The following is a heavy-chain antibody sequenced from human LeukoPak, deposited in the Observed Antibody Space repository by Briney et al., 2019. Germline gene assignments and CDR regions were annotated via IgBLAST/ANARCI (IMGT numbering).Heavy chain of an antibody. D-gene: IGHD2-21*01. CDR2: ISSSSSYI. CDR1: GFTFSSYS. CDR3: ARGGCGGGCFDY. V-gene: IGHV3-21*01. Sequence: PGGSLRLSCAASGFTFSSYSMNWVRQAPGKGLEWVSSISSSSSYIYYADSVKGRFTISRDNAKNSLYLQMNSLRAEDTAVYYCARGGCGGGCFDYWGQGTLVTVSS. J-gene: IGHJ4*02.